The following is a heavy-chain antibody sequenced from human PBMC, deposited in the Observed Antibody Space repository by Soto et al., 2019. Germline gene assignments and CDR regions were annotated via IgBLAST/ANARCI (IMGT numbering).Heavy chain of an antibody. Sequence: GGSLRLSCAASGFTFSSYGMHWVRQAPGKGLEWVAVISYDGSNKYYADSVKGRFTISRDNSKNTLYLQMNSLRAEDTAVYYCAKPQGSSWTRDPFEDNWFDPWGQGTLVTAPQ. CDR2: ISYDGSNK. D-gene: IGHD6-13*01. CDR3: AKPQGSSWTRDPFEDNWFDP. J-gene: IGHJ5*02. CDR1: GFTFSSYG. V-gene: IGHV3-30*18.